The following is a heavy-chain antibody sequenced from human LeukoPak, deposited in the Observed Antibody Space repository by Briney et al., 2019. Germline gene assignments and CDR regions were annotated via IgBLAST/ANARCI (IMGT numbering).Heavy chain of an antibody. J-gene: IGHJ4*02. CDR3: AKLWTGTPSY. CDR1: GFTFSTYS. CDR2: ISYDGSNK. D-gene: IGHD3/OR15-3a*01. Sequence: GGSLRLSCAASGFTFSTYSMHWVRQAPGKGLEWVAVISYDGSNKYYADSVKGRFTVSRDNSKNTLYLQMNSLRAEDTAVYYCAKLWTGTPSYSGQGTLVTVSS. V-gene: IGHV3-30*18.